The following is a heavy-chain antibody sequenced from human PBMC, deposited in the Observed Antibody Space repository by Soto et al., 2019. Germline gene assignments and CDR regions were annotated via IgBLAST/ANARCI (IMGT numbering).Heavy chain of an antibody. CDR2: INAGNGNT. V-gene: IGHV1-3*01. D-gene: IGHD1-26*01. J-gene: IGHJ6*02. Sequence: ASVKVSCKASGYTFTSYAMHWVRQAPGQRLEWMGWINAGNGNTKYSQKFQGRVTITRDTSASTAYMELSSLRSDDTAVYYCARDHPSGGGMDVWGQGTTVTVSS. CDR1: GYTFTSYA. CDR3: ARDHPSGGGMDV.